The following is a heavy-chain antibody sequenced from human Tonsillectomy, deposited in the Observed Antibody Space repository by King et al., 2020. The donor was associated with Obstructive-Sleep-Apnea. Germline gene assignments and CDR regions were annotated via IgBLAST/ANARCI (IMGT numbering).Heavy chain of an antibody. D-gene: IGHD6-13*01. Sequence: VQLVESGGGLVQPGGSLRLSCAASGFTLSNYAMSWVRQAPGKGLEWVSAIRGRCGSTFYADSVKGRFNISRDNSKNTLYLQMNSLRAEDTAIYYCAKGLVAAAGSWYFDLWGRGTLVTVSS. CDR1: GFTLSNYA. V-gene: IGHV3-23*04. CDR2: IRGRCGST. J-gene: IGHJ2*01. CDR3: AKGLVAAAGSWYFDL.